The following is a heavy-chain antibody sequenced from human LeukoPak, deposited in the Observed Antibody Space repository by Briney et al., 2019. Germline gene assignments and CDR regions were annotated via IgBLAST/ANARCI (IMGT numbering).Heavy chain of an antibody. Sequence: SQTLSLTCAISGDSFSSNSAAWNWIRQSPSRGLEWLGRTYYRSKWYNDYAVSVKSRITINPDTSKNQFSLQLNSVTPEDTAVYYCARVGGSNWYGYFDLWGRGTLVTVSS. CDR2: TYYRSKWYN. V-gene: IGHV6-1*01. D-gene: IGHD6-13*01. CDR1: GDSFSSNSAA. CDR3: ARVGGSNWYGYFDL. J-gene: IGHJ2*01.